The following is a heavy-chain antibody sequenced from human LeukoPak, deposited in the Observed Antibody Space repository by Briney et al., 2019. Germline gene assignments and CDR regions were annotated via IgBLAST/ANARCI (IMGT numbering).Heavy chain of an antibody. V-gene: IGHV3-23*01. Sequence: GGSLRLSCGASGFSFNVYSMSWVRQAPGKGLEWVSAISGGGGSTYYADSVKGRFTISRDNSKNTLYLQMNSLRAEDTAVYYCAKDKATVTWFDYWGQGTLVTVSS. CDR3: AKDKATVTWFDY. CDR2: ISGGGGST. D-gene: IGHD4-17*01. J-gene: IGHJ4*02. CDR1: GFSFNVYS.